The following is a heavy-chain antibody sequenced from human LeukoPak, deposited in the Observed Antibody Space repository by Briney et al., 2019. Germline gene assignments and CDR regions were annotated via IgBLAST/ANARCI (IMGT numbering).Heavy chain of an antibody. CDR3: ARTNTAMAYGFDS. CDR2: TYHSGST. D-gene: IGHD5-18*01. CDR1: GGSISSSNW. Sequence: PSGTLSLTCAVSGGSISSSNWWSWVRQPPGKGLEWIGETYHSGSTNYNPSLKSRVTISVDTSKNQFSLKLSSVTAADTAVYHCARTNTAMAYGFDSWGQGTLVTVSS. V-gene: IGHV4-4*02. J-gene: IGHJ4*02.